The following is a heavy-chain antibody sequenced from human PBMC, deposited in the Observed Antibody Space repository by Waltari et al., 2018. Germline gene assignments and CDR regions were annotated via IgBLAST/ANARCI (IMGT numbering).Heavy chain of an antibody. V-gene: IGHV4-38-2*01. D-gene: IGHD3-22*01. CDR3: ARQDYYDSSGYYPPVWYFDL. CDR1: GYSISSGYY. Sequence: QVQLQESGPGLVKPSETLSLTCAVSGYSISSGYYWGWIRQPPGKGLEWIGSIYHSGSTYYNPSLKSRVTISVDTSKNQFSLKLSSVTAADTAVYYCARQDYYDSSGYYPPVWYFDLWGRGTLVTVSS. CDR2: IYHSGST. J-gene: IGHJ2*01.